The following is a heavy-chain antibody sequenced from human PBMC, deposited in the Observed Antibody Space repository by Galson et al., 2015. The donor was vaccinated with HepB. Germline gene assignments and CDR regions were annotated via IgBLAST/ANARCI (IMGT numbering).Heavy chain of an antibody. D-gene: IGHD6-13*01. Sequence: LSLTCAVYNGSSSGYYWTWIRQPPGKGLEWIGEITHSGRTTYNPSLRSRRVTISVDTSNNHFSLKLSSVTAADTAVYYCANSGLDGSSWYYFDYWGPGTLVTVSS. CDR1: NGSSSGYY. J-gene: IGHJ4*02. CDR2: ITHSGRT. V-gene: IGHV4-34*01. CDR3: ANSGLDGSSWYYFDY.